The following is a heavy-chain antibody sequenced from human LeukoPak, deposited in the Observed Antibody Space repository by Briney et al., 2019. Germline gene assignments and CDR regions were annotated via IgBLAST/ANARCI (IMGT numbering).Heavy chain of an antibody. CDR1: GFIFNDFW. Sequence: PGGSLRLSCTASGFIFNDFWMSWVRQAPGERLEWVANIRQDGGAKNYVDSVKGRFTISRDNAKKSLYLQMNSLRAEDTAVYYCARDRYGYHYMDVWGKGTTVTVSS. D-gene: IGHD3-16*02. J-gene: IGHJ6*03. V-gene: IGHV3-7*01. CDR2: IRQDGGAK. CDR3: ARDRYGYHYMDV.